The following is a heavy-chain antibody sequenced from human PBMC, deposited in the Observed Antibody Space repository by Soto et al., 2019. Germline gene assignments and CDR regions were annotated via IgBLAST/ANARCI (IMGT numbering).Heavy chain of an antibody. D-gene: IGHD2-2*01. CDR1: GGSISSGGYY. J-gene: IGHJ3*02. CDR2: IYYSGST. V-gene: IGHV4-31*03. Sequence: PSETLSLTCTVSGGSISSGGYYWSWIRQHPGKGLEWIGYIYYSGSTYYNPSLKSRVTISVDTSKNQFSLKLSSVTAADTAVYYCARVVVVPAASPSAFDIWGQGTMVTVSS. CDR3: ARVVVVPAASPSAFDI.